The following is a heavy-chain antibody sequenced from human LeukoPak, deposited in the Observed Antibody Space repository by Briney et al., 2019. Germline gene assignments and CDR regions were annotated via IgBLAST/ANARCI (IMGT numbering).Heavy chain of an antibody. CDR1: GFTFSSYS. Sequence: GGSLRLSCAASGFTFSSYSMNWVRQAPGKGLEWVSYISSSSSTIYYADSVKGRFTISRDNAKNSLYLQMNSLRAEDTAVYYCASSMGSTDYWGQGTLVTVSS. D-gene: IGHD3-16*01. CDR3: ASSMGSTDY. CDR2: ISSSSSTI. V-gene: IGHV3-48*04. J-gene: IGHJ4*02.